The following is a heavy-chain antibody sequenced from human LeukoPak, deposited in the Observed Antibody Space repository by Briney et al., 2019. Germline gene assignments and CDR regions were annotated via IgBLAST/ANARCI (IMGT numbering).Heavy chain of an antibody. CDR3: ARRLDNYPYYGMDV. J-gene: IGHJ6*02. CDR1: GFTFSSYA. D-gene: IGHD5-24*01. V-gene: IGHV3-23*01. CDR2: ISGSGGST. Sequence: GGSLRLSCAASGFTFSSYAMSWVRQAPGKGLEWVSAISGSGGSTYYADSVKSRFTISRDNSKNTLYLQMNSLRAEDTAVYYCARRLDNYPYYGMDVWGQGTTVTVSS.